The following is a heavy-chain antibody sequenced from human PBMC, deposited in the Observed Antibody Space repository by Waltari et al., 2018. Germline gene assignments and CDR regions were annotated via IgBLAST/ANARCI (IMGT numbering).Heavy chain of an antibody. CDR2: IYHSGST. CDR3: ARRAAITAAGPTYYMDV. Sequence: QVQLQESGPGLVKPSETLSLTCAVSGYSISSGYYWGWIRQPPWKGLEWIGNIYHSGSTHYNPSLKSRVTISEDTSKNQFSLKLSSVTAADTAVYYCARRAAITAAGPTYYMDVWGKGTTVTVSS. CDR1: GYSISSGYY. J-gene: IGHJ6*03. D-gene: IGHD6-13*01. V-gene: IGHV4-38-2*01.